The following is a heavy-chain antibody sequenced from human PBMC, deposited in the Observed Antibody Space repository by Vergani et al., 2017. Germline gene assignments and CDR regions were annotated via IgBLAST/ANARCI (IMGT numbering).Heavy chain of an antibody. CDR2: IWYDASNE. CDR3: AREGIAYLDY. J-gene: IGHJ4*02. V-gene: IGHV3-33*08. CDR1: GFTFSSYE. D-gene: IGHD6-13*01. Sequence: VQLVESGGGLVQPGGSLRLSCAASGFTFSSYEMNWVRQAPGKGLEWVAVIWYDASNEKYADSVKGRFTISRDNSRNTLYLQMNSLRADDTALYFCAREGIAYLDYWGPGTLVTVSS.